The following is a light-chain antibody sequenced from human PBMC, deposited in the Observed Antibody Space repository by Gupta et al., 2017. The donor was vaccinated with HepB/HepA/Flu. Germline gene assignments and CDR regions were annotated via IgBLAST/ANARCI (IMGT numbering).Light chain of an antibody. V-gene: IGKV1-5*03. J-gene: IGKJ4*01. Sequence: HSPSTLSASVGDRVTITCRASQSISSWLAWYQQKPGKAPKLLIYKASSLESGVPSRFSGSGSGTEFTLTISSLQPDDFATYYCQQYNSSWVTFGRGTKVEIK. CDR3: QQYNSSWVT. CDR1: QSISSW. CDR2: KAS.